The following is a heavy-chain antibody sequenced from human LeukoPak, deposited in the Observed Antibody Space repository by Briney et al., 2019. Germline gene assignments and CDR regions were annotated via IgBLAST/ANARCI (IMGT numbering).Heavy chain of an antibody. Sequence: GGSLRLSCAASGFTFSSYNMNWVRQAPGKGLEWVSSISSSSSYIYYADSVKGRFTISRDNAKNSLYLQMNSLRAEDTAVYYCARDKIAAAGTDYFYGMDVWGQGTTVTVSS. CDR2: ISSSSSYI. CDR3: ARDKIAAAGTDYFYGMDV. CDR1: GFTFSSYN. J-gene: IGHJ6*02. V-gene: IGHV3-21*01. D-gene: IGHD6-13*01.